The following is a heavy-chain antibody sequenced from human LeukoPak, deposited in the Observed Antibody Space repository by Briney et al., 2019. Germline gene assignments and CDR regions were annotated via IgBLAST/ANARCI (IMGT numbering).Heavy chain of an antibody. CDR3: ARHSYYDFWSGYYIDY. CDR1: AYTFTDYF. CDR2: INPNSGGT. J-gene: IGHJ4*02. Sequence: ASVKVSCKASAYTFTDYFMYWVRQAPGQGLEWMGWINPNSGGTDYAQNFQGRVTMTRDMSISTAYLQWSSLKASDTAMYYCARHSYYDFWSGYYIDYWGQGTLVTVSS. V-gene: IGHV1-2*02. D-gene: IGHD3-3*01.